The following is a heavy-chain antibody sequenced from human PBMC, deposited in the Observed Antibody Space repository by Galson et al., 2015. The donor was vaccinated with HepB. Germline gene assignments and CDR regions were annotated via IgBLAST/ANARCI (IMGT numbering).Heavy chain of an antibody. D-gene: IGHD3-10*01. Sequence: SVKVSCKASGYTFTGHFMHWVRQAPGQGLEWMGRINPNTGATNYAQKSQGRITMTRDTSISTAYMELSRLRSDDTVVYYCAREAPGHGEFDYWGQGTVVTVSS. CDR1: GYTFTGHF. V-gene: IGHV1-2*05. CDR2: INPNTGAT. CDR3: AREAPGHGEFDY. J-gene: IGHJ4*02.